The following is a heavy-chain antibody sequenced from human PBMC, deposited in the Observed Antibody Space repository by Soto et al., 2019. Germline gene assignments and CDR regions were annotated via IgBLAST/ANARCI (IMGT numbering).Heavy chain of an antibody. CDR2: IFWCDDK. CDR3: ASWFGTHLPGPDAFDV. D-gene: IGHD3-10*01. J-gene: IGHJ3*01. CDR1: GFSLSTSGVG. Sequence: ITLKESGPTLVKPTQPLTLTCTFSGFSLSTSGVGMGWIRQPPGKALERLAVIFWCDDKRYSPSLESRLSITKDTSNNQVVLTMTKMDPVDTATYYCASWFGTHLPGPDAFDVWGQGTMVTVAS. V-gene: IGHV2-5*01.